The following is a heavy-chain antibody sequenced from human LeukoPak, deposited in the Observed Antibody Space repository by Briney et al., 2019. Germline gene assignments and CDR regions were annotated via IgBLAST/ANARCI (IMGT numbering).Heavy chain of an antibody. CDR2: ISWNSASI. CDR3: AKDMAPHLYYYDSSGYYHDGMDV. D-gene: IGHD3-22*01. CDR1: GFTFDDYA. V-gene: IGHV3-9*01. Sequence: PGRSLRLSCAASGFTFDDYAMHWVRQAPGKGLECVSGISWNSASIGYADSVKGRFTISRDNAKNSLYLQMNSLRAEDTALYYCAKDMAPHLYYYDSSGYYHDGMDVWGQETTVTVSS. J-gene: IGHJ6*02.